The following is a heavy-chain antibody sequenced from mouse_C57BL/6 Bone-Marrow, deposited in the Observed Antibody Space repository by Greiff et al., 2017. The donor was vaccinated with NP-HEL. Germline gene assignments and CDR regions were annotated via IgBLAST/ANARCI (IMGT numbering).Heavy chain of an antibody. Sequence: QVQLQQSDAELVKPGASVKISCKVSGYTFTDHTIHWMKQRPEQGLEWIGYIYPRDGSTKYNEKFKGKATLTADKSSSTAYMQLNSLTSEDSAVYFCAERGIYYDYDDYFDDWGQGTTLTVST. CDR2: IYPRDGST. V-gene: IGHV1-78*01. CDR1: GYTFTDHT. D-gene: IGHD2-4*01. CDR3: AERGIYYDYDDYFDD. J-gene: IGHJ2*01.